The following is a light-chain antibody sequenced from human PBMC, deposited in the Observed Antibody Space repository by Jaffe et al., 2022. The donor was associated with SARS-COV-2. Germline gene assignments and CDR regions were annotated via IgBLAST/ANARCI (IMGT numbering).Light chain of an antibody. V-gene: IGKV1-5*03. CDR3: QQYNSYPGT. CDR2: KAS. Sequence: DIQMTQSPSTLSASVGDRVTITCRASQSISSWLAWYQQKPGKAPKLLIYKASSLESGVPSRFSGSGSGTEFTLTISSLQPDDFATYYCQQYNSYPGTFGQGTKLEIK. J-gene: IGKJ2*01. CDR1: QSISSW.